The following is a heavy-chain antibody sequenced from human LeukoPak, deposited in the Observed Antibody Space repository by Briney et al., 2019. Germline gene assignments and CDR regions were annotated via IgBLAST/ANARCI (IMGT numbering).Heavy chain of an antibody. Sequence: GGSLRLSCAASGFTFSSYGMHWVRQAPGKGLEWVAVTSYDETNKYYTGSVKGRFTISRDNSKNTLYLQMNSLRPEDTAVYYRAKEGIKWESPIPYVDYFDYWGRGTLVTVSS. CDR1: GFTFSSYG. CDR2: TSYDETNK. CDR3: AKEGIKWESPIPYVDYFDY. D-gene: IGHD1-26*01. V-gene: IGHV3-30*18. J-gene: IGHJ4*02.